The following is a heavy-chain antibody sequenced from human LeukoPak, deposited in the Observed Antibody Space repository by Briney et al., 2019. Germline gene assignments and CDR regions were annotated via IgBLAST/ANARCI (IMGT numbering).Heavy chain of an antibody. V-gene: IGHV3-30*18. CDR1: GFTFSSYG. CDR3: AKGEVGDYANWFDP. J-gene: IGHJ5*02. Sequence: GGSLRLSCAASGFTFSSYGMHWVRQAPGKGLEWVAVISYDGSNKYYADSVKGRFTISRDNSKNTLYLQMNSLRAEDTAVYYCAKGEVGDYANWFDPWGQGTLVTVSS. D-gene: IGHD4-17*01. CDR2: ISYDGSNK.